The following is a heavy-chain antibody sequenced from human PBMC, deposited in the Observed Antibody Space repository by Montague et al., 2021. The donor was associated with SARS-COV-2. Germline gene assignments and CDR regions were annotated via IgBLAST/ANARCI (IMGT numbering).Heavy chain of an antibody. D-gene: IGHD4-23*01. CDR1: GGSITSYY. CDR2: IYDGGAV. J-gene: IGHJ3*02. V-gene: IGHV4-59*01. CDR3: VRDHPYGGLRGAYDI. Sequence: SETRSLTCTVSGGSITSYYWSWLRRSPGKGLEWIAYIYDGGAVNYNPSLGSRVTISTDTSKNQLSLKVNSVTAADTAVYYCVRDHPYGGLRGAYDIWGQGTVVTVSS.